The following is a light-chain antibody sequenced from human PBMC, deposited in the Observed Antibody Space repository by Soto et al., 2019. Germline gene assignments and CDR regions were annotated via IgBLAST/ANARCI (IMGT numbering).Light chain of an antibody. CDR2: KAS. CDR3: QHYNTYPLT. V-gene: IGKV1-5*03. Sequence: DIQMTQSPSTLSASVGDRVIITCRASQSISSWLAWYQQKPGKAPKLLIYKASSLESGVPSRFSGSESGTEFTLTISSLQPDDFATYYCQHYNTYPLTFGGGTKVEIK. CDR1: QSISSW. J-gene: IGKJ4*01.